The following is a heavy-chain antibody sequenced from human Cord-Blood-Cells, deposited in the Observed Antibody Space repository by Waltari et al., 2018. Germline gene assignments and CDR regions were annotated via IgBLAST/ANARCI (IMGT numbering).Heavy chain of an antibody. Sequence: QVQLVQSGAEVKKPGSSVKVSCKASGGTFSSYAISWVRQAPGQGLEWMGRIIPILGIANYAQKFQGRVTITADKSTSTAYMELSSLRSEDTAVYYCARLAAAIDAPFDYWGQGTLVTVSS. CDR1: GGTFSSYA. CDR3: ARLAAAIDAPFDY. J-gene: IGHJ4*02. V-gene: IGHV1-69*09. CDR2: IIPILGIA. D-gene: IGHD6-13*01.